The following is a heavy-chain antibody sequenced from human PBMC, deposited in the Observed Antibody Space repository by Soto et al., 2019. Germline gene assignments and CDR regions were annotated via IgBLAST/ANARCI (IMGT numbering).Heavy chain of an antibody. D-gene: IGHD2-21*01. CDR2: IIPMLAAP. V-gene: IGHV1-69*18. Sequence: QVQLVQSGAEVKKPGSSVKVSCKASGGTFSNYVVNWVRQAPGQGLEWMGRIIPMLAAPTYAQKFQGRLTITADESTTTVYMELSSLTSEDTAVYYCARVGPPSPSVIWFFDLWGRGTLVTVSS. CDR1: GGTFSNYV. CDR3: ARVGPPSPSVIWFFDL. J-gene: IGHJ2*01.